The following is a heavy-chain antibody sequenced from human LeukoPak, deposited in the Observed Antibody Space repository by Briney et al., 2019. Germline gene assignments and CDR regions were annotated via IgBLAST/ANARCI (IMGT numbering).Heavy chain of an antibody. J-gene: IGHJ4*02. D-gene: IGHD2-15*01. CDR1: GFTFSSYG. Sequence: PGGSLRLSCAASGFTFSSYGMSWVRQAPGKGLQWVANIQEAGSEKYYVDSVKGRFTISRDNAKNSLYLQMNSLRAEDTAVYYCARGRKDCSAGNCYSDYWGQGTLVTVSS. V-gene: IGHV3-7*01. CDR2: IQEAGSEK. CDR3: ARGRKDCSAGNCYSDY.